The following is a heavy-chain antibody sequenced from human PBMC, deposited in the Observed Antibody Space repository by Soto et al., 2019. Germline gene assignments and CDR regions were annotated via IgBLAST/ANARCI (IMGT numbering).Heavy chain of an antibody. CDR3: AMVDVYVTPSPQDV. J-gene: IGHJ6*02. D-gene: IGHD3-16*01. CDR2: INTYNGNT. Sequence: QVQLVQSRAEVKNPGASVKVSCKASGYSFTRNGIAWARQAPGQGLEWMGWINTYNGNTNYAQNLQGRVTLTTDNSTSTAYMELTSLRSNDTAIYYCAMVDVYVTPSPQDVWGQGTTVIVSS. V-gene: IGHV1-18*01. CDR1: GYSFTRNG.